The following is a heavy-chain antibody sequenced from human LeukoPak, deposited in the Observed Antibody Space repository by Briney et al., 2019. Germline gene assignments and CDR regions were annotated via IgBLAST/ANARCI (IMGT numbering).Heavy chain of an antibody. J-gene: IGHJ6*02. CDR1: GFTFSSCA. CDR3: ATSWGPDTSAFRWGRDGMDV. Sequence: GGSLRLSCAASGFTFSSCAMSWVRQAPGKGLEWVSAISKSGDHTYYAASAKGRFTIYRDNSKNTQYLQMNSLRAEDTAVYYCATSWGPDTSAFRWGRDGMDVWGQGTTVIVS. D-gene: IGHD3-16*01. V-gene: IGHV3-23*01. CDR2: ISKSGDHT.